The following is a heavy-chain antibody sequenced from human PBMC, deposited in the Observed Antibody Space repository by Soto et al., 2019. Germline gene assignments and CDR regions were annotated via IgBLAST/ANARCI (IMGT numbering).Heavy chain of an antibody. CDR2: VSYDGSYK. CDR1: GFTFSDYG. J-gene: IGHJ4*02. CDR3: AKEMYQRTVLDSSSPWGDY. V-gene: IGHV3-30*18. D-gene: IGHD6-6*01. Sequence: QVQLVESGGGVAQPGRSLRLSCAVSGFTFSDYGMHWVRQAPGKGLEWVAVVSYDGSYKYYADYVKGRFTVSRDLSGNTLFLQMNSLRLEDTAVYFCAKEMYQRTVLDSSSPWGDYWGQGTLVAVSS.